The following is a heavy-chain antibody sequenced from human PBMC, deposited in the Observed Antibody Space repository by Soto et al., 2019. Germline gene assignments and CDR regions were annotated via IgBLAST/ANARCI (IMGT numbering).Heavy chain of an antibody. D-gene: IGHD5-18*01. CDR3: ATGGHNDGYNFYHGMDV. CDR1: GAIFPNNP. Sequence: QVQVVQSGAEVQKPGSSVKVSGRFSGAIFPNNPTAWVRRAPDRELAGWGGVTPLFDTAYYAQIFRGRLRISADGATTTAYMELSGLTSADTAVYFCATGGHNDGYNFYHGMDVWGQGTTVTVS. CDR2: VTPLFDTA. V-gene: IGHV1-69*01. J-gene: IGHJ6*02.